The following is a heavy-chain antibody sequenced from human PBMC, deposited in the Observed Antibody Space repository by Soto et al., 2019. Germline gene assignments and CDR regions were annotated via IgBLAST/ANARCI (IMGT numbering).Heavy chain of an antibody. D-gene: IGHD3-3*01. CDR2: ISWNSGSI. J-gene: IGHJ4*02. V-gene: IGHV3-9*01. CDR1: GFTFDDYA. Sequence: SLRLSCAASGFTFDDYAMHWVRQAPGKGLEWVSGISWNSGSIGYADSVKGRFTISRDNAKNSLYLQMNSLRAEDTALYYCAKDMDFWSGFDYWGQGTLVTVSS. CDR3: AKDMDFWSGFDY.